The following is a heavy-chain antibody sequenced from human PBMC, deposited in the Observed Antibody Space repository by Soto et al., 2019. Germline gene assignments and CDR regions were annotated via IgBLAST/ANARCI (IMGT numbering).Heavy chain of an antibody. Sequence: SVKVSCKASGGTFSSYAISWVLQAPVQGLEWMGGIIPIFGTANYAQKFQGRVTITADESTSTAYMELSSLRSEDTAVYYCARGGSYGDYAIYYGMDVWGQGTTVTVSS. CDR3: ARGGSYGDYAIYYGMDV. J-gene: IGHJ6*02. CDR2: IIPIFGTA. V-gene: IGHV1-69*13. D-gene: IGHD4-17*01. CDR1: GGTFSSYA.